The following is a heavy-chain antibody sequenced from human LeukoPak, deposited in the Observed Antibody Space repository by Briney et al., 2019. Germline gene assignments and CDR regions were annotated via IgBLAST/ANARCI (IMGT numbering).Heavy chain of an antibody. V-gene: IGHV1-69*06. J-gene: IGHJ4*02. CDR3: AKDFVVVPGLVNYFDY. CDR1: GGTFSSYA. Sequence: ASVKVSCKASGGTFSSYAISWVRQAPGQGLEWMGGIIPIFGTANYAQKFQGRVTITADKSTSTAYMELSSLRSEDTAVYYCAKDFVVVPGLVNYFDYWGQGTLVTVSS. CDR2: IIPIFGTA. D-gene: IGHD2-2*01.